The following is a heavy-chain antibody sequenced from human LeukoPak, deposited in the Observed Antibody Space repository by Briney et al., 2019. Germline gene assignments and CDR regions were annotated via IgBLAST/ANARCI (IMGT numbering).Heavy chain of an antibody. CDR1: GYTFTSYA. V-gene: IGHV1-69*13. CDR2: IIPIFGTA. D-gene: IGHD1/OR15-1a*01. Sequence: GASVKVSCKASGYTFTSYAMNWVRQAPGQGLEWMGGIIPIFGTANYAQKFQGRVTITADESTSTAYMELSSLRSEDTAVYYCARGMQQGYYYYMDVWGKGTTVTISS. J-gene: IGHJ6*03. CDR3: ARGMQQGYYYYMDV.